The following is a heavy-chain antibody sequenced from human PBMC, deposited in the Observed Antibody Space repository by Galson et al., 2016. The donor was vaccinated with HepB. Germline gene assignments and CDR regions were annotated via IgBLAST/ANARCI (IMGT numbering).Heavy chain of an antibody. CDR3: ARGKVIAAEVFDY. CDR1: GLTFTTHG. J-gene: IGHJ4*02. CDR2: ISYDGSNK. Sequence: SLRLSCAASGLTFTTHGKHWVRQAPGKGLEWVASISYDGSNKYYTDSVKDRFTISRDTSKNTLYLHMNSLRVEDTGVYYCARGKVIAAEVFDYWGQGTLVTVSS. V-gene: IGHV3-33*01. D-gene: IGHD6-13*01.